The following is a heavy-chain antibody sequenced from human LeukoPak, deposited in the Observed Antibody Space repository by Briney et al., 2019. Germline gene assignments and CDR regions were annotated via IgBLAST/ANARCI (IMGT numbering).Heavy chain of an antibody. CDR1: GFTLSSST. D-gene: IGHD3-3*01. CDR3: ASLEDY. CDR2: INNVGSHI. Sequence: PGGSLRLSCAASGFTLSSSTMNWVRQAPGKGLEWVSSINNVGSHIYYAGSVKGRFTISRDNAKNSLYLQMNSLRAEDTAVYYCASLEDYWGQGTLVTASS. J-gene: IGHJ4*02. V-gene: IGHV3-21*01.